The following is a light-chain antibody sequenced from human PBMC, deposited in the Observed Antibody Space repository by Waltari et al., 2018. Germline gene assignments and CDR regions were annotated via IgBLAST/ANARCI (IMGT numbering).Light chain of an antibody. CDR1: RSDVGAYNY. Sequence: QSALTQPRSVSGSPGQSVTITCTGTRSDVGAYNYVSWYQQHPGKAPKLMIYDVSERPSGVPDRFSGSRSGNTASLTSSGLQTEEEADYYCCSYAGAYTWVFGGGTKLTVL. V-gene: IGLV2-11*01. CDR3: CSYAGAYTWV. CDR2: DVS. J-gene: IGLJ3*02.